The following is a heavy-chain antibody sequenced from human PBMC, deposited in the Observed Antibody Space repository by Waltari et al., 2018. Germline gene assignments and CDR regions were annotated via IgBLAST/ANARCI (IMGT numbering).Heavy chain of an antibody. D-gene: IGHD3-9*01. CDR2: IYYSGST. CDR3: ARVLHYDILTGYPQYYFDY. Sequence: QVQLQESGPGLVKPSETLSLTCTVSGGSISRHYWSWIRQPPWKGLEWIGYIYYSGSTNYNPSLKSRVTISVDTSKNQFSLKLSSVTAADTAVYYCARVLHYDILTGYPQYYFDYWGQGTLVTVSS. J-gene: IGHJ4*02. CDR1: GGSISRHY. V-gene: IGHV4-59*11.